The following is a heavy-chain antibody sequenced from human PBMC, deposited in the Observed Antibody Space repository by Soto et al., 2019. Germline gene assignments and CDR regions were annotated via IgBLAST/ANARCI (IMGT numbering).Heavy chain of an antibody. CDR1: GYTFASYD. V-gene: IGHV1-8*01. D-gene: IGHD2-8*01. CDR2: MNPNSGNT. J-gene: IGHJ3*02. Sequence: ASVKVSCKASGYTFASYDINWVRQATGQGLEWMGWMNPNSGNTGYAQKFQGRVTMTRNTSISTAYMELSSLRSEDTAVYYCARRADCTNGVCYDAFDIWGQGTMVTVSS. CDR3: ARRADCTNGVCYDAFDI.